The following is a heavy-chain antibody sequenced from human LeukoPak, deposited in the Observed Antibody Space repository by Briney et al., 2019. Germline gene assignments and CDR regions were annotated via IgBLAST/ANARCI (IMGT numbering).Heavy chain of an antibody. CDR1: GGSISSGGYS. D-gene: IGHD3-22*01. CDR3: ARAVYYDSSGYDY. V-gene: IGHV4-30-2*01. Sequence: PSETLSLTCPVSGGSISSGGYSWSWIRQPPGKGLEWIGYIYHSGSTYYNPSLKSRVTISVDRSKNQFSLKLSSVTAADTAVYYCARAVYYDSSGYDYWGQGTLVTVSS. J-gene: IGHJ4*02. CDR2: IYHSGST.